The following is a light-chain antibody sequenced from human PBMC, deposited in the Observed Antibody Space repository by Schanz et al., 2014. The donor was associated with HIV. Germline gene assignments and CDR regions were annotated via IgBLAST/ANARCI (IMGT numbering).Light chain of an antibody. V-gene: IGKV3D-20*02. CDR1: QSVSSSY. CDR2: GAS. J-gene: IGKJ4*01. Sequence: EIVLTQSPGTLSLSPGERATLSCRVSQSVSSSYLAWYQQKPGQAPRLLIYGASSRATGIPDRFSGSGSGTDFTLTISSLEPEDFAVYYCQQRTSWPLTFGGGTRVEIK. CDR3: QQRTSWPLT.